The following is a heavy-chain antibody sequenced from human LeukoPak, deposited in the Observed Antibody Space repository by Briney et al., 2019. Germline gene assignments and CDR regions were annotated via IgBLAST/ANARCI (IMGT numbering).Heavy chain of an antibody. J-gene: IGHJ6*03. CDR3: ARNGETYYDILTGTEEDYYYYMDV. V-gene: IGHV4-61*02. CDR2: IYTSGST. CDR1: GGSISSSSYY. D-gene: IGHD3-9*01. Sequence: PSETLSLTCTVSGGSISSSSYYWSWIRQPAGKGLEWIGRIYTSGSTNYNPSLKSRVTMSVDTSKNQFSLKLSSVTAADTAVYYCARNGETYYDILTGTEEDYYYYMDVWGKGTTVTVSS.